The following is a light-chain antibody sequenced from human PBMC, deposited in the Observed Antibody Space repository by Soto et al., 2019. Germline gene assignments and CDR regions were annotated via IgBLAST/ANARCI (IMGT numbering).Light chain of an antibody. CDR3: QQYATSSPT. V-gene: IGKV1-5*01. J-gene: IGKJ2*01. CDR1: QSISVY. CDR2: GGS. Sequence: DIQMTQSASTLSASVGDRVTITCRASQSISVYLAWYQQRPREAPKLLIYGGSSLESGVPSRFSGSGSGTEFTLPISSLQPTDFATYYCQQYATSSPTFGQGTKLEI.